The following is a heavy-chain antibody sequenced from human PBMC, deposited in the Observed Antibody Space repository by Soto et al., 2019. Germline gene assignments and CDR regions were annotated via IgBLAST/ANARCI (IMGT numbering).Heavy chain of an antibody. CDR3: AKPLLRFLEDDAFDI. V-gene: IGHV3-30*18. CDR2: ISYDGSNK. Sequence: PGGSLRLSCAASGFTFSSYAMHWVRQAPGKGLEWVAVISYDGSNKYYADSVKGRFTISRDNSKNTLYLQMNSLRAEDTTVYYCAKPLLRFLEDDAFDIWGQGTMVTVSS. J-gene: IGHJ3*02. CDR1: GFTFSSYA. D-gene: IGHD3-3*01.